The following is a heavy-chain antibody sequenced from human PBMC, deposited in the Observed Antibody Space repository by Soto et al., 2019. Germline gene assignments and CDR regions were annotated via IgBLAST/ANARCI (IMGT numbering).Heavy chain of an antibody. V-gene: IGHV4-59*01. CDR1: GGSIRSYY. CDR2: IYYSGST. J-gene: IGHJ5*02. CDR3: AIAGSVVVPPEVRWLNP. D-gene: IGHD2-2*01. Sequence: SETLSLTCTVSGGSIRSYYWSWIRQPPGKGLEWIGYIYYSGSTNYNPSLKSRVTISVDTSKNQFSLKLSSVTAADTAVYYCAIAGSVVVPPEVRWLNPGGEETLVTISS.